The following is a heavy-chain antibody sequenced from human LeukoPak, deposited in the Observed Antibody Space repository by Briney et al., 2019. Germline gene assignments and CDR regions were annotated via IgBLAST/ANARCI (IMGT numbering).Heavy chain of an antibody. V-gene: IGHV1-69*13. CDR3: ARDARGAAAADDPLDI. D-gene: IGHD6-13*01. CDR1: GGTFISYA. CDR2: IIPIFGTA. J-gene: IGHJ4*02. Sequence: SVKVSCKASGGTFISYAISWVRQAPGQGLEWMGGIIPIFGTANYAQKFQGRVTITADESTSTAYMELSSLTSEDTAVYYCARDARGAAAADDPLDIWGQGTLVTVSS.